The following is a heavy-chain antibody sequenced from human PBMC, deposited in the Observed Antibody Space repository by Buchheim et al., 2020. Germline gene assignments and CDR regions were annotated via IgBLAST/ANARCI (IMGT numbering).Heavy chain of an antibody. V-gene: IGHV3-21*01. Sequence: EVQLVESGGGLVEPGGSLRLSCAASGFSFSGYSMNWVRQAPGEGLEWVAIISRGSDDIHYADSVEGRFTISRDNAKNSLYLQMISMRLAEAAVYYCARGELEESRFLDSWGQGTL. D-gene: IGHD1-1*01. CDR1: GFSFSGYS. CDR3: ARGELEESRFLDS. CDR2: ISRGSDDI. J-gene: IGHJ4*02.